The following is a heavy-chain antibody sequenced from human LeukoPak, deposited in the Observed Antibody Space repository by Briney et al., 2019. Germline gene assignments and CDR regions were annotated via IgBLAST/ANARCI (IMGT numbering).Heavy chain of an antibody. CDR3: ARDPPRHVQVPCY. V-gene: IGHV3-7*03. CDR1: GFTFSSYW. Sequence: GGSLRLSCATSGFTFSSYWMTWVRQAPGKGLEWVANIKQDGSEKNYVDSVKGRFTISSDNSKNSLYLQMNSLRAEDTAVYYCARDPPRHVQVPCYWGQGTRVTVSS. J-gene: IGHJ4*02. CDR2: IKQDGSEK. D-gene: IGHD5-24*01.